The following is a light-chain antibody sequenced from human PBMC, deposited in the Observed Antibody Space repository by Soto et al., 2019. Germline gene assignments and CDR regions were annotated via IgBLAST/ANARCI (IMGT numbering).Light chain of an antibody. CDR3: QQYGDSPLT. J-gene: IGKJ4*01. CDR2: GVS. V-gene: IGKV3-20*01. Sequence: EIVLTQSPGTVSLSPGERATLSCRASQSVTSGYLAWYQQKPGQAPRLLIYGVSSRATGIPDRFSGSGAGTDFTLTISRLEPEDFAVYYCQQYGDSPLTFGGGTKVEIK. CDR1: QSVTSGY.